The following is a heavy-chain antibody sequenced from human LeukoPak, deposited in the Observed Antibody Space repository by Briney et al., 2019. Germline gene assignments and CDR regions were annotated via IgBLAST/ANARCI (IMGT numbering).Heavy chain of an antibody. CDR1: GFTFSSYG. CDR2: IRYDGSNK. J-gene: IGHJ4*02. CDR3: AKDRGLRPLPLKYYFDY. Sequence: GGSLRLSCAASGFTFSSYGMHWVRQAPGKGLEWVAFIRYDGSNKYYADSVEGRFTISRDNSKNTLYLQMNSLRAEDTAVYYCAKDRGLRPLPLKYYFDYWGQGTLVTVSS. D-gene: IGHD4-17*01. V-gene: IGHV3-30*02.